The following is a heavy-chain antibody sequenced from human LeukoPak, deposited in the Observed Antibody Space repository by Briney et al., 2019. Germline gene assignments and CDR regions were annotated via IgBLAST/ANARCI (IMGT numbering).Heavy chain of an antibody. CDR1: GGTFSSYA. J-gene: IGHJ4*02. CDR3: AREADVWGSYRYDY. V-gene: IGHV1-69*05. CDR2: IIPIFGTA. D-gene: IGHD3-16*02. Sequence: ASVKVSCKASGGTFSSYAISWVRQAPGQGLEWMGRIIPIFGTANYAQKFQGRVTITTGESTSTAYMELSSLRSEDTAVYYCAREADVWGSYRYDYWGQGTLVTVSS.